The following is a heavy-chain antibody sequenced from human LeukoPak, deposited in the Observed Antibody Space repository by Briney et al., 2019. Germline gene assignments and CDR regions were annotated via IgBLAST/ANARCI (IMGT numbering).Heavy chain of an antibody. CDR2: IYYSGST. V-gene: IGHV4-59*01. CDR1: GGSISSYY. CDR3: ARDSDPFTMVRGVPGYYFDY. J-gene: IGHJ4*02. D-gene: IGHD3-10*01. Sequence: SETLSLTCTVSGGSISSYYWSWIRQPPGKGLEWIGYIYYSGSTNYNPSLKCRVTISVDTSKNQFSLKLSSVTAADTAVYYCARDSDPFTMVRGVPGYYFDYWGQGTLVTVSS.